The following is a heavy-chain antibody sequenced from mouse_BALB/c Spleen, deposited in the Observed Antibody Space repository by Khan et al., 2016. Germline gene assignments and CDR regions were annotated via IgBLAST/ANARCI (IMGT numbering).Heavy chain of an antibody. J-gene: IGHJ2*01. CDR2: IDPANGNT. Sequence: VQLQQSGAELVKPGASVKLSCTTSGFNIKDTYMHWVKQRPEQGLEWIGRIDPANGNTKYDPKFQGKATITADKSSNTAYLQLSSLSSEDTAVYYCASLLLRFHYWGQCTTLTVSS. V-gene: IGHV14-3*02. CDR3: ASLLLRFHY. CDR1: GFNIKDTY. D-gene: IGHD1-1*01.